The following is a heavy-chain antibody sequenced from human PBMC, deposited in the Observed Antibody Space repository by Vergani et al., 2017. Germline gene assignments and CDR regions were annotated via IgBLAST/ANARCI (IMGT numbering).Heavy chain of an antibody. CDR2: IYYSGST. D-gene: IGHD6-19*01. Sequence: QLQLQESGPGLVKPSETLVLTCTVSGGSISSSSYYWGWIRQPPGKGLEWIGSIYYSGSTYYNPSLKSRVTISVDTSKNQFSLKLSSVTAADTAVYYCASRYSXGWYYIGGYYGMDVWGQGTTVTVSS. J-gene: IGHJ6*02. CDR1: GGSISSSSYY. CDR3: ASRYSXGWYYIGGYYGMDV. V-gene: IGHV4-39*01.